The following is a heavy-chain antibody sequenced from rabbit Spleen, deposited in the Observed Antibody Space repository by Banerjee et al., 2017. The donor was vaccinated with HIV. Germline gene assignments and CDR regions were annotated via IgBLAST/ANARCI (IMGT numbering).Heavy chain of an antibody. CDR3: ARGADSNDWFFFKL. CDR1: GFTLSSDY. D-gene: IGHD4-2*01. Sequence: PLEESGGGLVQPEGSLTLTCTVSGFTLSSDYMCWVRQAPGKGLEWIACIYVGNSGNTWYACWAKGRFTISQTSSTTVTLQMTRMTGADTASYFCARGADSNDWFFFKLWGPGTLVTV. J-gene: IGHJ4*01. V-gene: IGHV1S45*01. CDR2: IYVGNSGNT.